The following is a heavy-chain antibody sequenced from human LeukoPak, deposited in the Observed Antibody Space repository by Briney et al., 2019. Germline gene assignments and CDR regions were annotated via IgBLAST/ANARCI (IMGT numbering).Heavy chain of an antibody. J-gene: IGHJ5*02. V-gene: IGHV2-5*02. D-gene: IGHD2-15*01. CDR1: GFSLSTSGVG. CDR3: AHRRRCSGASCFFNWFDP. Sequence: SGPTLVNPTETLTLTCTFSGFSLSTSGVGVGWIRQPPGKALEGLALVYWDDDKRYSPSLKSRLTITKDTSKNQVVLTMTNMDPMDTATYYCAHRRRCSGASCFFNWFDPWGQGTPVTVSS. CDR2: VYWDDDK.